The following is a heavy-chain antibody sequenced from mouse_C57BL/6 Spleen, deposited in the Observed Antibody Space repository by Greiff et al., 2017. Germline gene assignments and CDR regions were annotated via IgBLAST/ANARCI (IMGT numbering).Heavy chain of an antibody. V-gene: IGHV1-76*01. CDR1: GYTFTDYY. CDR3: TRDYCGPPFDY. CDR2: IYPGGGNT. J-gene: IGHJ2*01. D-gene: IGHD1-2*01. Sequence: VQLQQSGAELVRPGASVKLSCKASGYTFTDYYINWVKQRPGQGLEWIARIYPGGGNTYYNEKFKGKATLTAEKSTSTAYMQLSSLTSEDSAVYFCTRDYCGPPFDYWGQGTTLTVSS.